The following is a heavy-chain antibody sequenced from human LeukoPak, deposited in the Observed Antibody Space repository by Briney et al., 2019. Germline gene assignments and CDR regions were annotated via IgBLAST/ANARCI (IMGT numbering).Heavy chain of an antibody. CDR3: ARDKDSSGYYNWFDP. D-gene: IGHD3-22*01. J-gene: IGHJ5*02. CDR2: ISAYNGNT. V-gene: IGHV1-18*01. Sequence: ASVKVSCEASGYTFTSYGISWVRQAPGQGLEWMGWISAYNGNTNYAQKLQGRVTMTTDTSTSTAYMELRSLRSDDTAVYYCARDKDSSGYYNWFDPWGQGTLVTVSS. CDR1: GYTFTSYG.